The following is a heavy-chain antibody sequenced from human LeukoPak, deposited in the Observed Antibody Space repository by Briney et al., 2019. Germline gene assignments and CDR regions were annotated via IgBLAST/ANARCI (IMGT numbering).Heavy chain of an antibody. CDR3: ARGIAAAGGRWFDP. CDR1: GYTFTDYY. V-gene: IGHV1-2*06. D-gene: IGHD6-13*01. Sequence: GASVKVSCKAFGYTFTDYYMHWVRQAPGQGLEWMGRINPNSGGTNYAQQFQGRVTMTRDTSISTAYMELSNLRSDDTAVYYCARGIAAAGGRWFDPWGQGTLVTVSS. CDR2: INPNSGGT. J-gene: IGHJ5*02.